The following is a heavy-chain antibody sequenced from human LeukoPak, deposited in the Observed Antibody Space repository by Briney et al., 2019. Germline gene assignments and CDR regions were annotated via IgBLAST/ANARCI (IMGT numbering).Heavy chain of an antibody. CDR3: ATPRDIAVAGTYYFDY. D-gene: IGHD6-19*01. Sequence: ASVKVSCKVSGYTLTELSMHWVRQAPGKGLEWMGGFDPEDGETIYAQKFQGRVTMTEDTSTDTAYMELSSLRSEDTAVYYCATPRDIAVAGTYYFDYWGQGTLVTASS. J-gene: IGHJ4*02. CDR1: GYTLTELS. V-gene: IGHV1-24*01. CDR2: FDPEDGET.